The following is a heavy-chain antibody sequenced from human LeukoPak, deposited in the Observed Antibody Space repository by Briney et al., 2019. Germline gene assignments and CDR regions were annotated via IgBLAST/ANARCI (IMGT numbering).Heavy chain of an antibody. J-gene: IGHJ2*01. CDR3: ARTLRPGHSSSWPWYFDL. CDR2: ISAYNGNT. V-gene: IGHV1-18*01. CDR1: GSTFTSYG. D-gene: IGHD6-13*01. Sequence: GASVKVSCKASGSTFTSYGISWVRQAPGQGLEWMGWISAYNGNTNYAQKLQGRVTMTTDTSTSTAYMELRSLRSDDTAVYYCARTLRPGHSSSWPWYFDLWCRGTLVTVSS.